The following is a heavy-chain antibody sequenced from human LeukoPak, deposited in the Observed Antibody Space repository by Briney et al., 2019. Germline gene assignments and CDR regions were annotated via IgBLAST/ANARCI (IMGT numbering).Heavy chain of an antibody. D-gene: IGHD3-16*02. Sequence: GASVKVSCKASGYTFTGYYMHWVRQAPGQGLEWMGGIIPISGTTNYAQKFQGRVTITADKSTSTAYMELSSLRSEDTAVYYCARAGLSDYYYYYMDVWGKGTAVTVSS. CDR1: GYTFTGYY. CDR3: ARAGLSDYYYYYMDV. V-gene: IGHV1-69*06. J-gene: IGHJ6*03. CDR2: IIPISGTT.